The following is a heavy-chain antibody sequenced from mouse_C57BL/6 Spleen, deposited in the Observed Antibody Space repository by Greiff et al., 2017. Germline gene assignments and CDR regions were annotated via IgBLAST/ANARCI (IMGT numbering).Heavy chain of an antibody. CDR2: IDPSDSET. D-gene: IGHD2-14*01. V-gene: IGHV1-52*01. Sequence: QVQLQQPGAELVRPGSSVKLSCKASGFTFTSYWMHWVKQRPIQGLEWIGNIDPSDSETHYNQKFKDKATLTVDKSSSTAYMQLSSLTSEDSAVYSCARPYDGYAMDYWGQGTSVTVSS. CDR1: GFTFTSYW. CDR3: ARPYDGYAMDY. J-gene: IGHJ4*01.